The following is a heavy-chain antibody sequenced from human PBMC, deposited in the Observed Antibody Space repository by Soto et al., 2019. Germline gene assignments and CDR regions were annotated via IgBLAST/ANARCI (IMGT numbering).Heavy chain of an antibody. CDR3: ARDKGRYCSGGSCYSFDP. CDR1: GFSFSSYG. J-gene: IGHJ5*02. CDR2: IWYDGSNK. D-gene: IGHD2-15*01. Sequence: QVQLVESGGGVVQPGRSLRLSCAASGFSFSSYGMHWVRQAPGKGLEWVAVIWYDGSNKYYADSVKGRLTISRDNSKNTLYLQMNSLGAEDKAVYYCARDKGRYCSGGSCYSFDPWGQGTLVTVSS. V-gene: IGHV3-33*01.